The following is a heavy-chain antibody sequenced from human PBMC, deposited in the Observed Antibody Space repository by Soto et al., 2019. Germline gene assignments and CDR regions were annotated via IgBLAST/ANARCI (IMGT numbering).Heavy chain of an antibody. Sequence: QVQLQESGPGLVKPSGTLSLTCAVSSGSISSSNWWSWVRQPPGKGLEWIGEIYHSGSTNYNPSLKSRVTISVDKSKNQFSLKLSSVTAADTAVYYCARVLWDYYGSGSYGYFDYWGQGTLVTVSS. CDR2: IYHSGST. D-gene: IGHD3-10*01. V-gene: IGHV4-4*02. CDR3: ARVLWDYYGSGSYGYFDY. J-gene: IGHJ4*02. CDR1: SGSISSSNW.